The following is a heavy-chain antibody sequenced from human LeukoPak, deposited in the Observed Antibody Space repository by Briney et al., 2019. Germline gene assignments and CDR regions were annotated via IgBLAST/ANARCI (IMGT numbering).Heavy chain of an antibody. Sequence: GRSLRLSCAASGFTFSSYAMHWVRQAPGKGLEWVAVISYDGSNKYYADSVKGRFTISRDNSKNTLYLQMNSLRAEDTAVYYCAREMSIAARPGDYWGQGTLVTVSS. V-gene: IGHV3-30*04. J-gene: IGHJ4*02. CDR3: AREMSIAARPGDY. D-gene: IGHD6-6*01. CDR2: ISYDGSNK. CDR1: GFTFSSYA.